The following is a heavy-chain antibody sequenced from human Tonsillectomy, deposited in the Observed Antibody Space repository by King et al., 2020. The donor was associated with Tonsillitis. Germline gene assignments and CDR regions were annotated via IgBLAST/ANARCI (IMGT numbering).Heavy chain of an antibody. CDR3: ARTYTNSSGDY. Sequence: VQLQESGPGLVKPSETLSLTCSVSGGSISSYYWTWIRQHPGKGLEWIGYIYESGSTNYNPSLKSRVTISVHTSKNKFSLKLSSVTAADTPVYYCARTYTNSSGDYWGQGTLVTVSS. J-gene: IGHJ4*02. CDR2: IYESGST. CDR1: GGSISSYY. V-gene: IGHV4-59*01. D-gene: IGHD6-6*01.